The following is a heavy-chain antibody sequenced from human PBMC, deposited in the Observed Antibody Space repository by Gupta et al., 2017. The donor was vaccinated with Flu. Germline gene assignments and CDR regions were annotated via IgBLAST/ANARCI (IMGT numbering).Heavy chain of an antibody. CDR1: GFTFSSYS. CDR2: ISSSSSYI. J-gene: IGHJ2*01. CDR3: ARGVDYDILTGYPPPYWYFDL. V-gene: IGHV3-21*01. D-gene: IGHD3-9*01. Sequence: EVQLVESGGGLVKPGGSLRLSCAASGFTFSSYSMNWVRQAPGKGLEWVSSISSSSSYIYYADSVKGRFTISRDNAKNSLYLQMNSLRAEDTAVYYCARGVDYDILTGYPPPYWYFDLWGRGTLVTVSS.